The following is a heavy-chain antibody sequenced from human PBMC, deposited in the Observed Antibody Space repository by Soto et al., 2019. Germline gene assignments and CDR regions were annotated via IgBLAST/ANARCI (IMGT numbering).Heavy chain of an antibody. CDR2: ISGSGGST. J-gene: IGHJ4*02. CDR1: GFTFSSYA. Sequence: EVQLLESGGGLVQPGGSLRLSCAASGFTFSSYAMSCVRQAPGKGLEWVSAISGSGGSTYYADSVKGRFTISRDNSKNTLYLQMNGMRAEDTVVYYYAKDSDLCIAAAGTGSDYWGQGTLVTVSS. V-gene: IGHV3-23*01. CDR3: AKDSDLCIAAAGTGSDY. D-gene: IGHD6-13*01.